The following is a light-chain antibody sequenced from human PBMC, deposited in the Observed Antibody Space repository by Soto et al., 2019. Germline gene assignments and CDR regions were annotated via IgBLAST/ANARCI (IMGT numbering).Light chain of an antibody. CDR2: DAS. J-gene: IGKJ1*01. CDR1: QTISTW. Sequence: DIRVTQSPATLSASFGDGVAITCWASQTISTWMAWYQQKPGKAPKLLFYDASTLQSGVASRFSGSGSGKEFTLIISGLQPDDSATYYCQQYTNTNNPWMFGQGTKVDIK. V-gene: IGKV1-5*01. CDR3: QQYTNTNNPWM.